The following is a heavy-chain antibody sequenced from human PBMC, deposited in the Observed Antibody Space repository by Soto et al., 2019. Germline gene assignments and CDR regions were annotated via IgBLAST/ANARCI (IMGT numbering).Heavy chain of an antibody. CDR1: GFTFSSYS. V-gene: IGHV3-48*02. CDR3: ARVPFLETGYSQARYYYYGMDV. J-gene: IGHJ6*02. D-gene: IGHD3-9*01. CDR2: ISSSSSTI. Sequence: EVQLVESGGGLVQPGGSLRLSCAASGFTFSSYSMNWVRQAPGKGLEWVSYISSSSSTIYYADSVKGRFTISRDNAKNSLYLQMNSLRDEDTAVYYCARVPFLETGYSQARYYYYGMDVWGQGTTVTVSS.